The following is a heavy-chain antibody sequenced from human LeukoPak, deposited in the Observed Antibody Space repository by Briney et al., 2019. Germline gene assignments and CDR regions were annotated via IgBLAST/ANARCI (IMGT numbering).Heavy chain of an antibody. CDR3: ARVRFQTAAGYRNWFDP. CDR1: GGSISSYY. V-gene: IGHV4-59*01. Sequence: SETLSLTCAGSGGSISSYYWSWIRQPPGKGLEWIGYIYYSGSTNYNPSLKSRVTISVDTSKNQFSLKLSSVTAADTAVYYCARVRFQTAAGYRNWFDPWGQGTLVTVSS. CDR2: IYYSGST. J-gene: IGHJ5*02. D-gene: IGHD6-13*01.